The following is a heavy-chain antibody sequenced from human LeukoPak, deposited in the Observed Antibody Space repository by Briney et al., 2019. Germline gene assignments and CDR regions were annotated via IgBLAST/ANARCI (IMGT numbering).Heavy chain of an antibody. CDR1: GGSISSYY. J-gene: IGHJ3*02. D-gene: IGHD3-9*01. V-gene: IGHV4-59*01. CDR3: ARAPYDILTGYYPPGAFDI. Sequence: SETLSLTCTVSGGSISSYYWSWIRQPPGKGLEWIGYIYYSGSTNHNPSLKSRVTISVDTSKNQFSLKLSSVTAADTAVYYCARAPYDILTGYYPPGAFDIWGQGTMVAVSS. CDR2: IYYSGST.